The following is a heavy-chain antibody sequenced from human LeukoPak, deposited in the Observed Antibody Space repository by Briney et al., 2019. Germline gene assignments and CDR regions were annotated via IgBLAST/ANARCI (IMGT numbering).Heavy chain of an antibody. CDR1: GGSISSYY. CDR2: IYYSGST. CDR3: ARSPGIQFLDY. D-gene: IGHD5-18*01. Sequence: PSETLSLTCTVSGGSISSYYWSWIRQPPGKGLEWIGYIYYSGSTNYNPSLKSRVTISVDTSKNQFSLKLSSVTAADTAVYYCARSPGIQFLDYWGQGTLVTVSS. J-gene: IGHJ4*02. V-gene: IGHV4-59*01.